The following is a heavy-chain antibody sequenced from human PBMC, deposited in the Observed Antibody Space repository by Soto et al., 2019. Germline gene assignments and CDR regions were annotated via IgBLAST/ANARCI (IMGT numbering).Heavy chain of an antibody. Sequence: EVQLLESGGGLVQPGGSLRLSFAASGFTFSSYAMSWVRQAPGKGLEWVSAISGSGAGTYYADSVKGRFTISRDNSKNTLYLQMNSLRAEDTAVYYCAKAPYGVTFPFDYWGQGTLVTVSS. CDR2: ISGSGAGT. V-gene: IGHV3-23*01. J-gene: IGHJ4*02. CDR3: AKAPYGVTFPFDY. D-gene: IGHD4-4*01. CDR1: GFTFSSYA.